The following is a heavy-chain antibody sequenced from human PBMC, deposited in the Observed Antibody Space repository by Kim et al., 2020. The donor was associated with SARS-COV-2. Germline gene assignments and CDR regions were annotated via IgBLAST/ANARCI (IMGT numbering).Heavy chain of an antibody. CDR1: GYTFTSYD. J-gene: IGHJ6*03. CDR2: MNPNSGNT. CDR3: ARGHLKSIVVVIAPRPYYYYMDV. Sequence: ASVKVYCKASGYTFTSYDINWVRQATGQGLEWMGWMNPNSGNTGYAQKFQGIVTMTRNTSISTAYMELSSLRSEDTAVYYCARGHLKSIVVVIAPRPYYYYMDVWGKGTTVTVSS. D-gene: IGHD2-21*01. V-gene: IGHV1-8*01.